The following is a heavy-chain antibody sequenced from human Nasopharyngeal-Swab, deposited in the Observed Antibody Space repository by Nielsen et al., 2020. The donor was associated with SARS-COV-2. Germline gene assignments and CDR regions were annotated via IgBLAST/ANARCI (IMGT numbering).Heavy chain of an antibody. J-gene: IGHJ6*02. V-gene: IGHV1-69*13. CDR2: IIPIFGTA. Sequence: SVEVSCKASGGTFSSHAISWVRQAPGQGLEWMGGIIPIFGTANYAQKFQGRVTITADESTSTAYMELSSLRSEDTAVYYCARDRYDILTGYYPPPYYGMDVWGQGTTVTVSS. CDR1: GGTFSSHA. CDR3: ARDRYDILTGYYPPPYYGMDV. D-gene: IGHD3-9*01.